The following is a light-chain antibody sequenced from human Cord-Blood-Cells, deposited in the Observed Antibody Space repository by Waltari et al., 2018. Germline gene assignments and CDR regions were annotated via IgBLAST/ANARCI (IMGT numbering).Light chain of an antibody. V-gene: IGKV3-11*01. Sequence: EIVLTQSPATLSLSPGERATLSCRASKSVSSYLAWYQQKPGQAPRLLIYDASNRATGIPARFSGSGSGTDFTLTISILEPEDCAVYYCQQRSNWPTFGGGTKVEIK. CDR1: KSVSSY. CDR3: QQRSNWPT. CDR2: DAS. J-gene: IGKJ4*01.